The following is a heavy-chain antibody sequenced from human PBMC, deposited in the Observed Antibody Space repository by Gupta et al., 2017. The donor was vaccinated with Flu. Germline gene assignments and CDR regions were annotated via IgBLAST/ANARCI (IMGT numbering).Heavy chain of an antibody. D-gene: IGHD1-26*01. CDR1: GFTFDDYA. Sequence: EVQLVESGGGLVQPGRSLRLSCAASGFTFDDYAMHWVRQAPGKGLEWVSGIRWNSGSIGYADSVKGRFTISRDNAKNSLYLQMNSLRAEDTALYYCAKDIEERSYYYYGMDVWGQGTTVTVSS. CDR3: AKDIEERSYYYYGMDV. V-gene: IGHV3-9*01. J-gene: IGHJ6*02. CDR2: IRWNSGSI.